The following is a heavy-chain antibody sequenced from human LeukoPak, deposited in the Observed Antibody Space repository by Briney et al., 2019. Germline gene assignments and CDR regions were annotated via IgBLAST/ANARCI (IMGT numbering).Heavy chain of an antibody. J-gene: IGHJ4*02. CDR1: GFTFSDHY. D-gene: IGHD2-15*01. CDR3: VRWAREADV. Sequence: GGSLRLSCVASGFTFSDHYMNWIRQTPGKGLEWLSYISGNSHDIKYADSVEGRFTVSRDNSKRSLYLEMNSLRVEDTAVYHCVRWAREADVWGQGTQVIVSS. V-gene: IGHV3-11*03. CDR2: ISGNSHDI.